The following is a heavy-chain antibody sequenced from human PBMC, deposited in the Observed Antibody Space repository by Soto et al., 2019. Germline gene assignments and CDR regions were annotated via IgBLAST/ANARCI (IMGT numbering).Heavy chain of an antibody. D-gene: IGHD3-16*01. CDR2: IGTHADTT. J-gene: IGHJ3*02. Sequence: EVQLLESGGGLVQPGGSLRLSCAASGFTFSTYALTWVRQAPGKGLEWVSSIGTHADTTYYVDSVKGRFSISRDNSKNTVYLQMRSLSAEDTAVYYCARPYVEVAVNDAFDIWGRGTMVTVSS. CDR3: ARPYVEVAVNDAFDI. V-gene: IGHV3-23*01. CDR1: GFTFSTYA.